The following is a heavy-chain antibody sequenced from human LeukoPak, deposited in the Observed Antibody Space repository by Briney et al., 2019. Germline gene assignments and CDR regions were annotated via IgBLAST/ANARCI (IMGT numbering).Heavy chain of an antibody. D-gene: IGHD2-21*02. V-gene: IGHV5-51*01. J-gene: IGHJ5*02. CDR1: GYSFPNYW. CDR2: IYPGDSDV. Sequence: GESLQISCKGSGYSFPNYWVAWLRQMPGKGLEWMGIIYPGDSDVKYSPSFEGQVTISADTSIDTAYLQWSSLGASDSAIYYCARLGPSAVVTNWFDPWGQGTLVTVSS. CDR3: ARLGPSAVVTNWFDP.